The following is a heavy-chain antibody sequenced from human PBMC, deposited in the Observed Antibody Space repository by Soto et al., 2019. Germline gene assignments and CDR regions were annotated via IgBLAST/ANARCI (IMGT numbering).Heavy chain of an antibody. CDR2: ISSSSNYI. V-gene: IGHV3-21*01. CDR1: GFTFSSYT. J-gene: IGHJ4*02. D-gene: IGHD3-22*01. Sequence: ESGGGLVTPGGSLRLSCAASGFTFSSYTLNWVRQAPGKGLEWVSSISSSSNYIYYADSVKGRFTISRDNAKNSLYLQMNSLRAEDTAVYYCARGYDSFDYWGQGTLVTVSS. CDR3: ARGYDSFDY.